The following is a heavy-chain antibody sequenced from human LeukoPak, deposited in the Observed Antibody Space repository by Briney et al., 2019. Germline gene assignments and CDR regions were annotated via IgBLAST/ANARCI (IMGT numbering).Heavy chain of an antibody. J-gene: IGHJ3*02. CDR1: GGSISSSSYY. CDR3: AIVQYYDILTGYFAFDI. V-gene: IGHV4-39*01. CDR2: IYYSGST. D-gene: IGHD3-9*01. Sequence: SETLSLTCTVSGGSISSSSYYWGWIRQPPGKGLEWIGSIYYSGSTYYNPSLKSRVTISVDTSKNQFSLKLSSVTAADTAVYYCAIVQYYDILTGYFAFDIWGQGTIVTVSS.